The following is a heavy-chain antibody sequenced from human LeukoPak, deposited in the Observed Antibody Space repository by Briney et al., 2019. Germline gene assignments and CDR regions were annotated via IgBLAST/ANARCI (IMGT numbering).Heavy chain of an antibody. J-gene: IGHJ6*02. CDR1: GFTFSNYW. Sequence: AGGSLRLSCAASGFTFSNYWMSWVRQAPGKGLEWVANIKQDGSEKYYVYSVKGRFTISRDNAKNSLYLQMNGLRAEDTAVYYCARSSTWLSYGMDVWGQRTTVTVSS. D-gene: IGHD6-19*01. V-gene: IGHV3-7*01. CDR3: ARSSTWLSYGMDV. CDR2: IKQDGSEK.